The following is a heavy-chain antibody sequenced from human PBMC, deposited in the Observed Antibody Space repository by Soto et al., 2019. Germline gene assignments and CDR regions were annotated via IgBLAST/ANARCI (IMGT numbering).Heavy chain of an antibody. CDR2: FNPTSGST. J-gene: IGHJ4*02. CDR3: ARDLAAGDY. CDR1: GYTFNNYY. V-gene: IGHV1-46*02. D-gene: IGHD6-13*01. Sequence: QVQLVQSGAEVKKPGASVKLSCKASGYTFNNYYIHWVRQAPGQGLEWMGIFNPTSGSTNYAQKFQGRATLTMATSTRTVYMELSSLRFDDTAVYYCARDLAAGDYWGQGTLVSVSS.